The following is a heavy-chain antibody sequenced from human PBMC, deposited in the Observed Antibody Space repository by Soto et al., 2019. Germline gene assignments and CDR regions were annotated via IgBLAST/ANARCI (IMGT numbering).Heavy chain of an antibody. V-gene: IGHV1-69*02. D-gene: IGHD4-17*01. CDR3: APQMDDYGGNSGY. CDR2: IIPILGIA. J-gene: IGHJ4*02. Sequence: GASVKVSCKASGGTFSSYTISWVRQAPGQGLEWMGRIIPILGIANYAQKFQGRVTITADKSTSTAYMELSSLRSEDTAVYYCAPQMDDYGGNSGYWGQGTLVTVSS. CDR1: GGTFSSYT.